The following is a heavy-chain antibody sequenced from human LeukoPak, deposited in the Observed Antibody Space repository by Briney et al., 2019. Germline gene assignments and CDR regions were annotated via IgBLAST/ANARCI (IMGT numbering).Heavy chain of an antibody. CDR3: VRDGANWEEPNDALDI. V-gene: IGHV4-4*07. D-gene: IGHD1-26*01. CDR2: LYTTGTT. Sequence: SETLSLTCSVSGASISSCYWSWVRQPAGKRLEWIGRLYTTGTTNYNPSLKSRVTMSVDSSKNQFSLTLTSVTAADTAVYYCVRDGANWEEPNDALDIWGQGTMVTVSS. CDR1: GASISSCY. J-gene: IGHJ3*02.